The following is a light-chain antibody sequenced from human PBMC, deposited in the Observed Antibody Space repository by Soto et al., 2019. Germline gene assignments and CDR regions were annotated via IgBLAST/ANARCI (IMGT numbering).Light chain of an antibody. CDR3: SSYTSSTNYV. V-gene: IGLV2-14*01. CDR1: SIDIAPYNY. J-gene: IGLJ1*01. Sequence: QSVLTQPASVSGSPGRSLTVSCTGTSIDIAPYNYVSWYQQHPGKAPKLIIYEVSHRPSGISNRFSGSKSGNTASLTISGLQAEDEADYYCSSYTSSTNYVFGTGTKVTVL. CDR2: EVS.